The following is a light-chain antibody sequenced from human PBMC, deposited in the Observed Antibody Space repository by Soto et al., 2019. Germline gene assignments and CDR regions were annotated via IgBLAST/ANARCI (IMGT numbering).Light chain of an antibody. V-gene: IGKV1-5*03. CDR1: QSVNSW. J-gene: IGKJ1*01. CDR2: KAS. CDR3: QQYTSPPWT. Sequence: DIQMTQSPSTLSASVVDRVTITCRASQSVNSWLAWYQQKPGEAPKVLIYKASTLESGVPSRFSGSGSGTKFTLTVSSLQPDDFATYYCQQYTSPPWTFGQGTKVDIK.